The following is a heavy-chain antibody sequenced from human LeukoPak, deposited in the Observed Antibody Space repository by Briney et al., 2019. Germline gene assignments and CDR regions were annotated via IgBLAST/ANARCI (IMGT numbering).Heavy chain of an antibody. CDR3: ARELYPRADWFDP. D-gene: IGHD2-2*02. Sequence: GGSLRLSCAASGFTVSSNYMSWVRQAPGKGLEWFSVIYSGGSTYYADSVKGRFTISRDNSKNTLYLQMNSLRAEDTAVYYCARELYPRADWFDPWGQGTLVTVSS. J-gene: IGHJ5*02. CDR1: GFTVSSNY. CDR2: IYSGGST. V-gene: IGHV3-66*01.